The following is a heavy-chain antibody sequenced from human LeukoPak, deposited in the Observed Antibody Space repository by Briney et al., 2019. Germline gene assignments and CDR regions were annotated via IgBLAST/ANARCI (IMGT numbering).Heavy chain of an antibody. CDR1: GGSISSGDYY. J-gene: IGHJ4*02. Sequence: SETLSLTCTVSGGSISSGDYYWSWIRQPPGKGLEWIGYIYYSGSTYYNPSLKSRLTISVGTSNNQFSLKLSSVTAADTAVYYCARRDSSGYSSYRHFDYWGRGTLVTVSS. CDR3: ARRDSSGYSSYRHFDY. V-gene: IGHV4-30-4*01. CDR2: IYYSGST. D-gene: IGHD3-22*01.